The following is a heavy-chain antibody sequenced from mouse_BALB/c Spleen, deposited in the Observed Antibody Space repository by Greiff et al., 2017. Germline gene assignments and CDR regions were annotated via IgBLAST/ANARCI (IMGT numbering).Heavy chain of an antibody. Sequence: QVQLKESGAELVKPGASVKLSCKASGYTFTSYYMYWVKQRPGQGLKWIGEINPSNGGTNFNEKFKSKATLTVDKSSSTAYMQLSSLTSEDSAVYYCTRSWTTVVARPWFAYWGQGTLVTVSA. J-gene: IGHJ3*01. D-gene: IGHD1-1*01. CDR3: TRSWTTVVARPWFAY. V-gene: IGHV1S81*02. CDR1: GYTFTSYY. CDR2: INPSNGGT.